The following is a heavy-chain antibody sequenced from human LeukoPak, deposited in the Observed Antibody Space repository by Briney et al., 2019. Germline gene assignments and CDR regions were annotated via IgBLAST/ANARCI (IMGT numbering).Heavy chain of an antibody. CDR3: ARGLRREQQLLRAFDH. J-gene: IGHJ4*02. CDR1: GYTFTNYD. V-gene: IGHV1-8*01. Sequence: ASVKVSCKASGYTFTNYDINWVRQASGQGLEWMGWMNPNSGNTGSAQKFQGRVTMTSNTSISTAYMELSSLRSEDTAVYYCARGLRREQQLLRAFDHWGQGTPVTVSS. D-gene: IGHD6-13*01. CDR2: MNPNSGNT.